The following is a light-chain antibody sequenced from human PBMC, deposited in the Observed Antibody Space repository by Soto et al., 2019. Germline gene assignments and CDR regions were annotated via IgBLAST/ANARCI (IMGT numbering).Light chain of an antibody. CDR2: DAS. V-gene: IGKV3-15*01. CDR1: QSVGSN. J-gene: IGKJ1*01. Sequence: EIVMTQSPATLSVSPGERATLSCRASQSVGSNLAWYQQKPGQAPRLLMYDASTRATGIPARFSGSGSGTEFTLTITSLQSEHFVVYYCQQYYNQWTFGQGTKVDIK. CDR3: QQYYNQWT.